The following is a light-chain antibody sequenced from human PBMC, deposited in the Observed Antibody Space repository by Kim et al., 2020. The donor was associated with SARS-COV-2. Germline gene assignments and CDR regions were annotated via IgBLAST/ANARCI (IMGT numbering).Light chain of an antibody. CDR3: QSADSSGTYV. J-gene: IGLJ1*01. Sequence: SYELTQPPSVSVSPGQTASITCSGDKLGDKYACWYQQKPGQSPVLVIYQDSKRPSGIPERFSGSNSGNTATLTISGVQAEDDADYYCQSADSSGTYVFGSGTKVTVL. V-gene: IGLV3-1*01. CDR1: KLGDKY. CDR2: QDS.